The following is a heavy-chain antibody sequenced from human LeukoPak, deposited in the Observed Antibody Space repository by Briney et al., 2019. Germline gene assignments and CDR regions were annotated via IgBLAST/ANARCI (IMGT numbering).Heavy chain of an antibody. CDR2: ISSSSSYI. V-gene: IGHV3-21*01. J-gene: IGHJ6*03. CDR3: ARGRYCSSTSCYMDV. Sequence: PGRSLRLSCAASGFTFSSYSMNWVRQAPGKGLEWVSSISSSSSYIYYADSVKGRFTISRDNAKNSLYLQMNSLRAEDTAVYYCARGRYCSSTSCYMDVWGKGTTVTVSS. CDR1: GFTFSSYS. D-gene: IGHD2-2*01.